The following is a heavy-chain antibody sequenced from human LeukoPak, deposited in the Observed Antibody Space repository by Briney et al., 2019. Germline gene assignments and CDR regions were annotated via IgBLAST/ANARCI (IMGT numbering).Heavy chain of an antibody. Sequence: GGSLRLSCAASGFTFSSYWMSWVRQAPGKGLEWVANIKQDGSEKYYVDSVKGRFTISRDNAKNSLYLQMNSLRAEDTAVYYCARGFGELSVYYYGMDVWGQGTTVTVSS. D-gene: IGHD3-10*01. J-gene: IGHJ6*02. CDR2: IKQDGSEK. CDR1: GFTFSSYW. CDR3: ARGFGELSVYYYGMDV. V-gene: IGHV3-7*01.